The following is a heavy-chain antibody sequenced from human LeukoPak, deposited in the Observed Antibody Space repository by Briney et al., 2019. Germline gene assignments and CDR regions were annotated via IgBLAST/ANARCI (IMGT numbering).Heavy chain of an antibody. CDR2: INHSGST. D-gene: IGHD2-2*01. Sequence: SETLSLTCAVYGGSFSGYYWSWIRQPPGKGLEWIGEINHSGSTNYNPSLKSRVTISVDTSKNQFSLKLSSVTAADTAVYYCAREGPLGYCSSTSCYRYYYYGMDVWGQGTTVTVSS. V-gene: IGHV4-34*01. CDR3: AREGPLGYCSSTSCYRYYYYGMDV. J-gene: IGHJ6*02. CDR1: GGSFSGYY.